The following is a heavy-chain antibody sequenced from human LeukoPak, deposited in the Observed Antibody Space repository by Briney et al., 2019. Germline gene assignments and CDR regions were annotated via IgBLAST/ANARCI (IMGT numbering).Heavy chain of an antibody. CDR2: ISSSSSTI. D-gene: IGHD2-8*01. CDR3: ARDLIRSFDY. V-gene: IGHV3-48*04. CDR1: GFTFSSYS. J-gene: IGHJ4*02. Sequence: GGSLRLSCAASGFTFSSYSMNWVRQAPGKGLEWVSYISSSSSTIYYADSVKGRFTIFRDNAKNSLYLQMNSLRAEDTAVYYCARDLIRSFDYWGQGTLVTVSS.